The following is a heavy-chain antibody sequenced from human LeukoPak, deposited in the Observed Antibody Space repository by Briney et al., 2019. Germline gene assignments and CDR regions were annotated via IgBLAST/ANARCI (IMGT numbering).Heavy chain of an antibody. J-gene: IGHJ5*02. CDR1: GFTFSDYY. Sequence: AGGSLRLSCAASGFTFSDYYMSWIRQAPGKGLEWASYISSSGSTIYYADSVKGRFTISRDNAKNSLYLQMNSLRAEDTAVYYCARDYGDYVGYNWFDPWGQGTLVTVSS. D-gene: IGHD4-17*01. CDR2: ISSSGSTI. V-gene: IGHV3-11*01. CDR3: ARDYGDYVGYNWFDP.